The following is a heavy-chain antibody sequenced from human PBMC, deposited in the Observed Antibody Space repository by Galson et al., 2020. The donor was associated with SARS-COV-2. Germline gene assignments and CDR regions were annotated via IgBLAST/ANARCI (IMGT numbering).Heavy chain of an antibody. D-gene: IGHD3-10*01. CDR3: AHRSFTMVRAGFDP. CDR1: GFSLSTSTVG. J-gene: IGHJ5*02. Sequence: SGPTLVKPTQTLTLTCTFSGFSLSTSTVGVGWIRQPPGKALEWLALIYLDDDKRYSPSLKRRLTITKDTSKNQVVLTMTNMDPVDTATYYCAHRSFTMVRAGFDPWGQGTLVTVSS. CDR2: IYLDDDK. V-gene: IGHV2-5*02.